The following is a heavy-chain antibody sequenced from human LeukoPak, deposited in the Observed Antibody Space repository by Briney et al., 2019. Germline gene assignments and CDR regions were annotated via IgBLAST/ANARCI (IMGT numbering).Heavy chain of an antibody. Sequence: PGGSLRLSCAASGFTFSSYWMHWVRQAPGKGLVWVSRINSDGSTTSYADPVKGRFNISRDNAKNTLFLQMNSLRAEDTAVYYCARDNSVRDEAWWFNPWGQGTLVTVSS. CDR1: GFTFSSYW. J-gene: IGHJ5*02. CDR2: INSDGSTT. D-gene: IGHD5-24*01. CDR3: ARDNSVRDEAWWFNP. V-gene: IGHV3-74*01.